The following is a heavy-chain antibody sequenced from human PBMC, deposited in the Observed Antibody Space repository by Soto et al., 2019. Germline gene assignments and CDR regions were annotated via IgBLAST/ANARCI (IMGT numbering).Heavy chain of an antibody. Sequence: RRTLRLSCAVSRYSFSSYGIYCARHASGKGLEWVANIKQDGSKKYHVDSVEGRFTISRDNARNLLYLHMNSLRAEDTAVYYCARASGYGMNYFDYSCQGTLVSVST. D-gene: IGHD6-25*01. CDR3: ARASGYGMNYFDY. CDR2: IKQDGSKK. CDR1: RYSFSSYG. J-gene: IGHJ4*02. V-gene: IGHV3-7*01.